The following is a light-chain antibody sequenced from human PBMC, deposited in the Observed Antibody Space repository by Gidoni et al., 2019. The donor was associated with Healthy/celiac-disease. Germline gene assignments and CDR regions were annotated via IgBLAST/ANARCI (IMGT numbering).Light chain of an antibody. CDR2: DAS. J-gene: IGKJ4*01. Sequence: IVLTKSPATLSLSLGERATLSCRASQRVSSSLAWYQQKPGQAPRLLIYDASNRATGIPARFSGSGSGTDFTLTISSLEPEDFAVYYCQQRSNWPLTFGGGTRVEIK. CDR3: QQRSNWPLT. V-gene: IGKV3-11*01. CDR1: QRVSSS.